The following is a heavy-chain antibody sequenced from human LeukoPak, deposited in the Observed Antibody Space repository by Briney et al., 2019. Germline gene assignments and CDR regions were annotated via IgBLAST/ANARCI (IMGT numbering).Heavy chain of an antibody. D-gene: IGHD3-16*01. J-gene: IGHJ6*02. CDR1: GFTFSSCN. CDR3: ARGGGLDV. V-gene: IGHV3-21*04. Sequence: GGSLRLSCAASGFTFSSCNMNWVRQAPGKGLEWVSFISSSSDHIYYADSVKGRFTISRDNAKNSLYLQMSNLRAEDTAVYFCARGGGLDVWGQGATVTVSS. CDR2: ISSSSDHI.